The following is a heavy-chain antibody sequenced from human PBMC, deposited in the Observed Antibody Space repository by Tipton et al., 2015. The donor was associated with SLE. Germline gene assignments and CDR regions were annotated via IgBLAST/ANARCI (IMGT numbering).Heavy chain of an antibody. Sequence: TLSLTCAVYGGSFSDYYWSWIRQPPGKGLEWIGYIYYSGSTYYNPSLKSRVTISVDTSKNQFSLKLSSVTAADTAVYYCARFSYSSSWRGAFDIWGQGTMVTVSS. J-gene: IGHJ3*02. CDR3: ARFSYSSSWRGAFDI. D-gene: IGHD6-13*01. CDR1: GGSFSDYY. V-gene: IGHV4-30-4*01. CDR2: IYYSGST.